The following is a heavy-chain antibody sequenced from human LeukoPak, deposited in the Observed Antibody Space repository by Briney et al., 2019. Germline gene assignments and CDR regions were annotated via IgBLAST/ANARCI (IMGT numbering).Heavy chain of an antibody. CDR3: ARGGRYSFDY. CDR1: GDSVSSNSVA. V-gene: IGHV6-1*01. J-gene: IGHJ4*02. CDR2: TYYRSKWYN. D-gene: IGHD1-1*01. Sequence: PSQTLSLTCVISGDSVSSNSVACNWIRQSPSRGLEWLGNTYYRSKWYNDYAASVISRITINPDTSKNQFSLQLNSVTPEDTAVYYCARGGRYSFDYWGQGTLVTVSS.